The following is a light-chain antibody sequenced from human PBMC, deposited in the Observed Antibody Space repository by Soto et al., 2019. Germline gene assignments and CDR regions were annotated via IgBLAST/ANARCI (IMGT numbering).Light chain of an antibody. J-gene: IGLJ2*01. CDR1: SSDVGGYNY. CDR2: DVS. CDR3: SSYTSSSTLMV. Sequence: QSALTQPASVSGSPGQSITISCTGTSSDVGGYNYVSWYQQHPARAPKLMLYDVSDRPSGVSNRFSGSKSGNTASLTISGLQAEDEAEYYCSSYTSSSTLMVFGGGTQLTV. V-gene: IGLV2-14*01.